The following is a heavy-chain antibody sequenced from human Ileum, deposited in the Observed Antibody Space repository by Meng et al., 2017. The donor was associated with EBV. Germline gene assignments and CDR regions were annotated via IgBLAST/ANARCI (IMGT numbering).Heavy chain of an antibody. J-gene: IGHJ2*01. CDR2: IYNSGST. CDR1: GGSISSSNYY. V-gene: IGHV4-30-4*01. CDR3: ARGQKGYFDL. Sequence: QVPPQESGTLLVKPSQPLFLTCTVSGGSISSSNYYWSWIRQPPGKGLEWSGHIYNSGSTYYNPSLKSRITISVDTSKNQFSLKLSSVTAADTAVYYCARGQKGYFDLWGRGTLVTVSS.